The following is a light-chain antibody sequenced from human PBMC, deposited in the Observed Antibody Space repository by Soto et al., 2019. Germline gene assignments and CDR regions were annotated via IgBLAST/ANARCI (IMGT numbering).Light chain of an antibody. CDR1: QSVRSTS. CDR3: EHYNRSPPIT. Sequence: VLTQSPGTLSLSPGERATLSCRASQSVRSTSVVWYQQNPAQAPRLFIYVASSRATGIPDRFRGGESGTDFTLTISRLEREDFAVYYCEHYNRSPPITCGEVTRLEIK. V-gene: IGKV3-20*01. J-gene: IGKJ5*01. CDR2: VAS.